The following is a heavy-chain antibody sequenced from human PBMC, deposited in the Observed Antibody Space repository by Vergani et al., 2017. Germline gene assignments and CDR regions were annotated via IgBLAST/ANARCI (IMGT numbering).Heavy chain of an antibody. CDR2: IWYDGSNK. V-gene: IGHV3-33*01. CDR3: ARDSVVYGDSFFDY. J-gene: IGHJ4*02. CDR1: GFTFSSYG. Sequence: QVQLVESGGGVVQPGRSLRLSCAASGFTFSSYGMHWVRQAPGKGLEWVAVIWYDGSNKYYADSVKGRFTISRDNSKNTLYLQMNSLRAEDTAVYYCARDSVVYGDSFFDYWGRGTLVTVSS. D-gene: IGHD4-17*01.